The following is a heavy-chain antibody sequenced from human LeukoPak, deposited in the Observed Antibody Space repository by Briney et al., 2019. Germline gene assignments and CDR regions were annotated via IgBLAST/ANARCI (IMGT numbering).Heavy chain of an antibody. J-gene: IGHJ3*02. CDR2: ISDGDST. Sequence: PGGSLRLSCAASGFTFSNYAMNWVRQAPGKGLEWVSVISDGDSTYYADSVKGRCTISRDNSKNTLYLQMNSLRAEDTAVYYCAKGSMAAAGTGAFDIWGQGTMVTVSS. CDR1: GFTFSNYA. D-gene: IGHD6-13*01. V-gene: IGHV3-23*01. CDR3: AKGSMAAAGTGAFDI.